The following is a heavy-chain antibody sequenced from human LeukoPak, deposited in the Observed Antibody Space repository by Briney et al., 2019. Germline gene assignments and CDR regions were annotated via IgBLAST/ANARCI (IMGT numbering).Heavy chain of an antibody. CDR3: ARAGSEYYDFWSGYYNPDYFDY. CDR1: GGSISSYY. CDR2: IYTSGST. D-gene: IGHD3-3*01. V-gene: IGHV4-4*07. J-gene: IGHJ4*02. Sequence: PSETLSLTCTVSGGSISSYYWSWIRQPAGKGLEWIGRIYTSGSTNYNPSLKSRVTMSVDTSKNQFSLKLSPVTAADTAVYYCARAGSEYYDFWSGYYNPDYFDYWGQGTLVTVSS.